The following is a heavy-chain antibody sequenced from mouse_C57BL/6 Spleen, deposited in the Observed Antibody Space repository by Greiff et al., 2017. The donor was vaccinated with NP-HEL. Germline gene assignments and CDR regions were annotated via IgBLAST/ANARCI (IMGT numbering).Heavy chain of an antibody. J-gene: IGHJ2*01. D-gene: IGHD2-3*01. Sequence: QVQLKESGPELVKPGASVKISCKASGYAFSSSWMNWVKQRPGKGLEWIGRIYPGDGDTNYNGKFKGKATLTADKSSSTAYMQLSSLTSEDSAVYFCARGDGYYPYYFDYWGQGTTLTVSS. CDR1: GYAFSSSW. V-gene: IGHV1-82*01. CDR2: IYPGDGDT. CDR3: ARGDGYYPYYFDY.